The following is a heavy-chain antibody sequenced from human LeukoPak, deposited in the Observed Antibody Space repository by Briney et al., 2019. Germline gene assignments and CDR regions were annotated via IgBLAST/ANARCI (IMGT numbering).Heavy chain of an antibody. Sequence: SETLSLTCTVSGGSISSHYWSWIRQPPGKGLEWIGYIYYSGSTNYNPSLKSRVTISVGTSKNQFSLKLSSVTAADTAVYYCARVVLYNWFDPWGQGTLVTVSS. V-gene: IGHV4-59*11. CDR3: ARVVLYNWFDP. CDR2: IYYSGST. CDR1: GGSISSHY. D-gene: IGHD2-15*01. J-gene: IGHJ5*02.